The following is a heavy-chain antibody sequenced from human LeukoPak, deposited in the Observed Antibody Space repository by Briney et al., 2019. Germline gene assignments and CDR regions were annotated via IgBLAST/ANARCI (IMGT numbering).Heavy chain of an antibody. V-gene: IGHV4-4*07. CDR2: IYTSGRT. CDR3: AREGGGGYCSSTSCYKAAYFDY. D-gene: IGHD2-2*02. CDR1: GGSISSYY. Sequence: SETLSLTCTVSGGSISSYYWSWIRQPAGKGLEWIGRIYTSGRTNYNPSLKSRVTMSVDTSKNQFSLKLSSVTAADTAVYYCAREGGGGYCSSTSCYKAAYFDYWGQGTLVTVSS. J-gene: IGHJ4*02.